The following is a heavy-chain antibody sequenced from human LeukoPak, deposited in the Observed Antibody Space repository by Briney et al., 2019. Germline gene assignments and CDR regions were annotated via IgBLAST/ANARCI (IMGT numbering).Heavy chain of an antibody. V-gene: IGHV3-7*01. CDR2: MNQDGSEK. D-gene: IGHD2-2*01. CDR3: ATSRQRPHCNSTSCYSYSVDDY. J-gene: IGHJ4*02. Sequence: GGSLRLSCAASGFTFSDYWMTWVRQAPGKGQEWVANMNQDGSEKNYVDSVKGRFTISRDNAKHSLYLQMNSLRAEDTAVYYCATSRQRPHCNSTSCYSYSVDDYWGQGTLVTVSS. CDR1: GFTFSDYW.